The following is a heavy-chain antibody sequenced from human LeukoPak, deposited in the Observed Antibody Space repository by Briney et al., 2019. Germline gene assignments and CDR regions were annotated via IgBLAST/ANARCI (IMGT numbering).Heavy chain of an antibody. CDR1: GGSISSSSYY. Sequence: PSETLSLTCTVSGGSISSSSYYWGWIRQPPGKGLEWIGSIYYSGSTYYNPSLKSRVTISVDTSKNQFSLKLSSVTAADTAVYYCASAVAEIHNFDYWGQGTLVTVSS. D-gene: IGHD6-19*01. J-gene: IGHJ4*02. V-gene: IGHV4-39*01. CDR2: IYYSGST. CDR3: ASAVAEIHNFDY.